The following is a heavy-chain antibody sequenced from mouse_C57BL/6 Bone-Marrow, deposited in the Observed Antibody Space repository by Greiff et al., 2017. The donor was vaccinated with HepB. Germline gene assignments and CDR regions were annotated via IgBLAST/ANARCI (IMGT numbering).Heavy chain of an antibody. V-gene: IGHV5-17*01. D-gene: IGHD1-1*01. Sequence: DVHLVESGGGLVKPGGSLKLSCAASGFTFSDYGMHWVRQAPEKGLEWVAYISSGSSTIYYADTVKGRFTISRDNAKNTLFLQMTSLRSEDTAMYYCAMADTTVVANFDYWGQGTTLTVSS. J-gene: IGHJ2*01. CDR1: GFTFSDYG. CDR2: ISSGSSTI. CDR3: AMADTTVVANFDY.